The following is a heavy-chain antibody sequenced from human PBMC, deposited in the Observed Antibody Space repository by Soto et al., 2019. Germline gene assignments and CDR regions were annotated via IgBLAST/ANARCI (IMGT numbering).Heavy chain of an antibody. J-gene: IGHJ3*02. CDR3: ASGYYGSGSYGRAFDI. CDR1: GYTFTGYA. CDR2: INAGNGNT. Sequence: GASVKVSCKASGYTFTGYAMHWVRQAPGQRLEWMGWINAGNGNTKYSQKFQGRVTITRDTSASTAYMELSSLRSEDTAVYYCASGYYGSGSYGRAFDIWGQGTMVTVS. D-gene: IGHD3-10*01. V-gene: IGHV1-3*01.